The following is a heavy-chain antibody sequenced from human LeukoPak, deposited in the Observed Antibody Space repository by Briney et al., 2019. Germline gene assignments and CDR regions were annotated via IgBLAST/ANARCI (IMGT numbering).Heavy chain of an antibody. J-gene: IGHJ4*02. D-gene: IGHD3-3*01. CDR1: GYTFTSYG. CDR2: ISAYNGNT. CDR3: ARGQYDFWSGQSPLDY. Sequence: ASVKVSCKASGYTFTSYGISWVRQAPGQGLEWMGWISAYNGNTNYAQKLQGRVTMTTDTSTSTAYMELRSLRSDDTAVYYCARGQYDFWSGQSPLDYWGRGTLVTVSS. V-gene: IGHV1-18*01.